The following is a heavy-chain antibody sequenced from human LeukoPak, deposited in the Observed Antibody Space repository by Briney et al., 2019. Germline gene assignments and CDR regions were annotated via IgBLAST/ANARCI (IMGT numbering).Heavy chain of an antibody. CDR3: AKDLGLSYGFDY. Sequence: SETLSLTCTVSGASITSYYWNWIRQPPGKGLEWIGFIYYTGSTNYNPSLKSRVTISVDTSKNQFSLKLNSVTAADTAVYFCAKDLGLSYGFDYWGQGTLVTVSS. CDR1: GASITSYY. CDR2: IYYTGST. V-gene: IGHV4-59*01. J-gene: IGHJ4*02. D-gene: IGHD3-16*01.